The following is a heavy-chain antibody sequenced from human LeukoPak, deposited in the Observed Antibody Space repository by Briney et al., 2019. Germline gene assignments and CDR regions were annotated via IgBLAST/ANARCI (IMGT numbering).Heavy chain of an antibody. J-gene: IGHJ4*02. V-gene: IGHV4-59*01. CDR1: GGSSTSYF. CDR3: ARVSGSGWYYFDH. Sequence: SETLSLPCTVSGGSSTSYFWSWVRQSPGKGLEWIGYIYNSGNTNYNPSLKSRVTISRDMSRNQFSLKLRSVTAADTAVYYCARVSGSGWYYFDHWGQGTLVTVSS. CDR2: IYNSGNT. D-gene: IGHD6-19*01.